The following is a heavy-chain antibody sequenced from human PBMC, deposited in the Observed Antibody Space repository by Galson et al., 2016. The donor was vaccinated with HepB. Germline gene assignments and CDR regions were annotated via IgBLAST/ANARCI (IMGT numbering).Heavy chain of an antibody. CDR3: ARNFLYSSSWYGRNAFDS. V-gene: IGHV3-53*01. Sequence: SLRLSCAASDFTVSSNYISWVRQAPGKGLEWVSIIFSGGYTQYADSVKGRFSISRDNSNNTVYLQMNGLRAEDTAVYYCARNFLYSSSWYGRNAFDSWGEGTTVTVSS. D-gene: IGHD6-13*01. CDR2: IFSGGYT. CDR1: DFTVSSNY. J-gene: IGHJ3*02.